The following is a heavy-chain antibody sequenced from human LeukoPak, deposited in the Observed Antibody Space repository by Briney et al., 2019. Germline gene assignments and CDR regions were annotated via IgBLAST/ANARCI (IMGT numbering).Heavy chain of an antibody. CDR3: ARDMEAVAGTVDY. Sequence: GGSLRLSCAASGFTFSSYGMHWVRQAPGKGLEWVAVIWYDGSNKYYADSVKGRFTISRDNSKNTLYLQMNTLRAEDTAVYYCARDMEAVAGTVDYWGQGTLVTVSS. CDR2: IWYDGSNK. V-gene: IGHV3-33*01. D-gene: IGHD6-19*01. CDR1: GFTFSSYG. J-gene: IGHJ4*02.